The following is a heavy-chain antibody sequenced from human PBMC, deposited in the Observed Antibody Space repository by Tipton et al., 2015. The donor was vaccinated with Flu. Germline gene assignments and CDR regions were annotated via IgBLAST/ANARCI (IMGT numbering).Heavy chain of an antibody. CDR1: GFTFDDYA. CDR2: ITWDAVST. D-gene: IGHD2-8*02. Sequence: SLRLSCAASGFTFDDYAMHWVRQAPGKGLEWVSLITWDAVSTYYAGSVKGRFIISRDNNKNSLYLQMNSLRPEDSALYYCARSCTGGGGYRYYYYGMDVWGQGTTVTVSS. V-gene: IGHV3-43D*04. CDR3: ARSCTGGGGYRYYYYGMDV. J-gene: IGHJ6*02.